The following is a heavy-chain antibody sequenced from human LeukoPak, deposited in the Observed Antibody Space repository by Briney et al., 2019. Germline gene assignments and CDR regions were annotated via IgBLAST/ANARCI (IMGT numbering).Heavy chain of an antibody. J-gene: IGHJ4*02. CDR3: ARHYPGYSSGWGFDY. Sequence: ASVKVSCKASGYTFTSYDINWVRQATGQGLEWMGWMNPNSGNTGYAQKFQGRVTITRNTSISTAYIELSSLRSEDTAVYYCARHYPGYSSGWGFDYWGQGTLVTVSS. CDR1: GYTFTSYD. CDR2: MNPNSGNT. V-gene: IGHV1-8*03. D-gene: IGHD6-19*01.